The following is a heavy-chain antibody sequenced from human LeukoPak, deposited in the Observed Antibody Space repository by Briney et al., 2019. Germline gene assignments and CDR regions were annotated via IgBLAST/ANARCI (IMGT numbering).Heavy chain of an antibody. D-gene: IGHD4-11*01. CDR2: IYTSGST. Sequence: SETLSLTCTVSGGSISSGSYYWSWIRQPAGKGLEWIGRIYTSGSTNYTPSLKSRVTISVDTSTNQFSLKLSSVTAADTAVYYCASLLITTVTTGSFDYWGQGTLVTVSS. V-gene: IGHV4-61*02. CDR3: ASLLITTVTTGSFDY. CDR1: GGSISSGSYY. J-gene: IGHJ4*02.